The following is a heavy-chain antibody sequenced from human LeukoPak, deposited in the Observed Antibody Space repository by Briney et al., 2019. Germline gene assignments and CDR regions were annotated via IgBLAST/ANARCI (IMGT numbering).Heavy chain of an antibody. CDR3: ARAYSSGSPFDY. V-gene: IGHV3-30*04. Sequence: GGSLRLSCAASGFNFNNYAMHWVRQAPGKGLEWVAVISYDGANKYYADSVKGRFTMSRDNSKNTLYLQMNSLRVEDTAVYYCARAYSSGSPFDYWGQGTLVTVSS. D-gene: IGHD6-19*01. J-gene: IGHJ4*02. CDR1: GFNFNNYA. CDR2: ISYDGANK.